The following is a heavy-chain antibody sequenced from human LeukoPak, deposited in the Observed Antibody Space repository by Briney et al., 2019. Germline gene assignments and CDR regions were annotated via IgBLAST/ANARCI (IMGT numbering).Heavy chain of an antibody. V-gene: IGHV4-39*01. CDR1: GGSIRSTNYY. Sequence: SETLSLTCNVSGGSIRSTNYYWGWIRQPPGKGLEWIGSFYYSGNTYYIPSLRSRVTISLDTSKNQFSLRLTSVTAADTAVYYCARQRWDDFWSGNWGGAYYMDVWGKGTTVTVSS. D-gene: IGHD3-3*01. J-gene: IGHJ6*03. CDR2: FYYSGNT. CDR3: ARQRWDDFWSGNWGGAYYMDV.